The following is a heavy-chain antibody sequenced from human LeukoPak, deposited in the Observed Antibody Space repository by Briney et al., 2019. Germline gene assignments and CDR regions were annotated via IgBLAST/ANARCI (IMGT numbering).Heavy chain of an antibody. D-gene: IGHD3-22*01. J-gene: IGHJ6*02. Sequence: ASVKVSCKASGYTFTSYGISWVRQAPGQGLEWMGWISAYNGNTNYAQKLQGRVTMTTDTSTSTAYMELRSLRSDDTAVYYCARVHMIVVAHRPYGMDVWGQGTTVTVSS. CDR1: GYTFTSYG. CDR2: ISAYNGNT. V-gene: IGHV1-18*01. CDR3: ARVHMIVVAHRPYGMDV.